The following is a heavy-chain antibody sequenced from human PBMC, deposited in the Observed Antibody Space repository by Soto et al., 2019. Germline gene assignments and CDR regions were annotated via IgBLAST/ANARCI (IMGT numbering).Heavy chain of an antibody. D-gene: IGHD5-12*01. Sequence: GGSLRLSCAASGFTFSSYGMHWVRQAPGKGLEWVAVISYDGSNKYYADSVKGRFTISRDNSKNTLYLQMNSLRAEDTAVYYCAKERGYSGYDYLYYYGMDVWGQGTTVTVSS. J-gene: IGHJ6*02. V-gene: IGHV3-30*18. CDR1: GFTFSSYG. CDR3: AKERGYSGYDYLYYYGMDV. CDR2: ISYDGSNK.